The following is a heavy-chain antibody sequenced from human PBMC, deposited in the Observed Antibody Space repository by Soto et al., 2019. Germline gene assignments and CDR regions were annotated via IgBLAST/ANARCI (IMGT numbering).Heavy chain of an antibody. Sequence: QITLKESGPTLVNPTQTLTLTCTFSGFSLSTSGAAVGWIRQPPGKALEWLALVNWDDDKRYSPSIKNIVTMTKDTSKNQVVRTLTNAEPVDTATYYCAHSHLVTCFGLVTQTDVWFDSWGQGPLVTVPS. CDR1: GFSLSTSGAA. J-gene: IGHJ5*01. CDR2: VNWDDDK. V-gene: IGHV2-5*02. CDR3: AHSHLVTCFGLVTQTDVWFDS. D-gene: IGHD3-3*01.